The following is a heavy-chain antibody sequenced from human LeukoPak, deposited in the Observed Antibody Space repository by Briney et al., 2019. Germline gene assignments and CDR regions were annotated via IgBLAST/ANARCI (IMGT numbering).Heavy chain of an antibody. J-gene: IGHJ4*02. Sequence: GGSLRLSCAASGFTFSTYSMNWVRQAPGKGLEWVSSISSSSSYIFYADSVKGRFTISRDNAKNSLYLQMNSLRAEDTAVYYCTIAPPPIQLERPGTYDYWGQGTLVTVSS. CDR1: GFTFSTYS. CDR3: TIAPPPIQLERPGTYDY. D-gene: IGHD1-1*01. CDR2: ISSSSSYI. V-gene: IGHV3-21*01.